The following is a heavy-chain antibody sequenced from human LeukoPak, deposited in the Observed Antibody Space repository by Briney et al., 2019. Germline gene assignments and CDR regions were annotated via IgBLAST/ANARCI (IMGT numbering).Heavy chain of an antibody. CDR2: INPNSGGT. Sequence: ASVKVSCKASGYTFTGNYMHWVRQAPGQGLEWMGWINPNSGGTNYAQKFQGRVTMTRDTSISTAYMELSRLRSDDTAVYYCARVYSGYDANWFDPWGQGTLVTVSS. CDR1: GYTFTGNY. J-gene: IGHJ5*02. D-gene: IGHD5-12*01. CDR3: ARVYSGYDANWFDP. V-gene: IGHV1-2*02.